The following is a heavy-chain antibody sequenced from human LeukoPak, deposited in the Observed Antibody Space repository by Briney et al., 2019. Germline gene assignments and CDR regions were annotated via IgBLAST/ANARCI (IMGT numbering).Heavy chain of an antibody. CDR2: ISSSSSYI. CDR3: ARDPPWGGSYFNTFLY. Sequence: RPGGSLRLSCVASGFPFTSYSMNWVRQTPGKGLEWVSSISSSSSYIYYADSVKGRFTISRDNAKNSLYLQMNSLRAEDTAVYYCARDPPWGGSYFNTFLYWGRGTLVTVSS. D-gene: IGHD1-26*01. J-gene: IGHJ4*02. V-gene: IGHV3-21*01. CDR1: GFPFTSYS.